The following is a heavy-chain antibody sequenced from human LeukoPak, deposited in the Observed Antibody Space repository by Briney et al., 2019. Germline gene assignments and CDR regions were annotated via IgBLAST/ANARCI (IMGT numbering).Heavy chain of an antibody. D-gene: IGHD1-26*01. CDR3: ARGWELSHFDY. J-gene: IGHJ4*02. CDR2: IYYSGST. CDR1: GGSISSYY. V-gene: IGHV4-59*01. Sequence: SETLSLTCTVSGGSISSYYWSWIRQPPGKGLEWIGYIYYSGSTNYNPSLKSRVTISVDTSKNQFSLKLSSVTAADTAVYYCARGWELSHFDYWGQGTLVTVSS.